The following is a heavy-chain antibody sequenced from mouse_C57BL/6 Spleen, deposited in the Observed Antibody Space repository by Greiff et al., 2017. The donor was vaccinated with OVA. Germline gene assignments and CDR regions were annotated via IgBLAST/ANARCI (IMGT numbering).Heavy chain of an antibody. Sequence: EVMLVESGGGLVKPGGSLKLSCAASGFTFSDYGMHWVRQAPEKGLEWVAYISSGSSTIYYADTVKGRFTISRDNAKNTLFLQMPSLRSEDTAMYYCARPYYYGSSFFDYWGQGTTLTVSS. J-gene: IGHJ2*01. CDR1: GFTFSDYG. CDR3: ARPYYYGSSFFDY. V-gene: IGHV5-17*01. CDR2: ISSGSSTI. D-gene: IGHD1-1*01.